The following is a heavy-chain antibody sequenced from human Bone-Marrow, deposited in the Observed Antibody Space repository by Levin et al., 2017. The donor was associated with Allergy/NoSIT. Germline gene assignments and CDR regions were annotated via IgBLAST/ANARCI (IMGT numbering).Heavy chain of an antibody. CDR3: AVPYCSSTSCPGFDY. D-gene: IGHD2-2*01. Sequence: SSETLSLTCAVSGYSISSGYYWGWIRQPPGKGLEWIGSIYHSGSTYYNPSLKSRVTISVDTSKNQFSLKLSSVTAADTAVYYCAVPYCSSTSCPGFDYWGQGTLVTVSS. V-gene: IGHV4-38-2*01. CDR2: IYHSGST. CDR1: GYSISSGYY. J-gene: IGHJ4*02.